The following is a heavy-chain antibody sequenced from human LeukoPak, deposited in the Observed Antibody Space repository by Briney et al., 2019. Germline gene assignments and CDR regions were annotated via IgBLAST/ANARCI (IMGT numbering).Heavy chain of an antibody. Sequence: ASVKVSCKASGYTFTSYGISWVRQAPGQGLEWMGWISAYNGNTNYAQKLQGRVTMTTDTSTSTAYMELRSLRSDDTAVYYCARDFLDYYDSSGVDYWGQGTLVTVSS. J-gene: IGHJ4*02. D-gene: IGHD3-22*01. CDR1: GYTFTSYG. CDR3: ARDFLDYYDSSGVDY. CDR2: ISAYNGNT. V-gene: IGHV1-18*01.